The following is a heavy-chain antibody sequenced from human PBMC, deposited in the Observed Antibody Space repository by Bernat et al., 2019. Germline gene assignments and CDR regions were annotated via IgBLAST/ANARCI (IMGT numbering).Heavy chain of an antibody. CDR1: GGTFSSYA. CDR2: IIPIFGTA. D-gene: IGHD6-19*01. J-gene: IGHJ4*02. V-gene: IGHV1-69*06. CDR3: ARAGYSSGREDFDY. Sequence: QVQLVQSGAEVKKPGSSVKVSYKASGGTFSSYAISWVRQAPGQGLEWMGGIIPIFGTANYAQKFQGRVTITADKSTSTAYMELSSLRSEDTAVYYCARAGYSSGREDFDYWGQGTLVTVSS.